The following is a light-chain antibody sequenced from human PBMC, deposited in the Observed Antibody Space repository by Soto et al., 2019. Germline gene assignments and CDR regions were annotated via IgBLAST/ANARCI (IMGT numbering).Light chain of an antibody. CDR2: STS. V-gene: IGKV3D-7*01. CDR3: QQYDYWWT. J-gene: IGKJ1*01. CDR1: QSVSSSS. Sequence: ESVLSQSPDTLSLSPGERATLSCRARQSVSSSSLAWYHQRPGQAPRLLMYSTSARATGVPARISGSGSGTEFTLTISSLQSEDFGVYYCQQYDYWWTFGQGTKVDIK.